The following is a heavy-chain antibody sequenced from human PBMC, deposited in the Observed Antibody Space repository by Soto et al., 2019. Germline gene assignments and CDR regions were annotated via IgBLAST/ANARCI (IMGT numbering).Heavy chain of an antibody. Sequence: QVQLQESGPGLVKPSGTLSLTCAVSGVSISIPNWWAWVCQAPGKGLEWIGEIDHSGTTNYNPSLNSRVTISLDRSKNQFALRLSSVAAADTAVYFCARGKFYAFDIWGQGTMVTVSS. CDR2: IDHSGTT. J-gene: IGHJ3*02. V-gene: IGHV4-4*02. CDR1: GVSISIPNW. CDR3: ARGKFYAFDI.